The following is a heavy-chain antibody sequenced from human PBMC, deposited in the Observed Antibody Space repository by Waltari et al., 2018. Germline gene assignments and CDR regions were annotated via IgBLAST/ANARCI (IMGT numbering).Heavy chain of an antibody. CDR3: ARAGLLGAFDV. CDR2: INNDGSST. D-gene: IGHD2-15*01. Sequence: EVHLVESGGGLVQHGGSLSLSCAASGVTLSRSWIPWVRQSPGKGLMWVSRINNDGSSTVYADSVKGRFTISRDDAKNTVSLQMNNLSAEDTALYYCARAGLLGAFDVWGQGTMVTVSS. CDR1: GVTLSRSW. V-gene: IGHV3-74*03. J-gene: IGHJ3*01.